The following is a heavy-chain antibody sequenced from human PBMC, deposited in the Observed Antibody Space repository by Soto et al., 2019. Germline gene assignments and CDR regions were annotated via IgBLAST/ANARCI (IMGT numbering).Heavy chain of an antibody. J-gene: IGHJ6*02. D-gene: IGHD6-6*01. V-gene: IGHV3-48*02. Sequence: GGSLRLSCAASGFTFSSYSMNWVRQAPGKGLEWVSYISSSSTIYYADSVKGRFTISRDNAKNSLYLQMNSLRDEDTAVYYCARDHWGSSSSYYYYYGMDVWGQGTTVTVSS. CDR3: ARDHWGSSSSYYYYYGMDV. CDR2: ISSSSTI. CDR1: GFTFSSYS.